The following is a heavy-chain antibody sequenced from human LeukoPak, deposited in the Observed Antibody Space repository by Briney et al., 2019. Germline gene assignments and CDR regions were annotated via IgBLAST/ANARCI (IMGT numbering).Heavy chain of an antibody. CDR1: GFTFSTYA. V-gene: IGHV3-64*01. D-gene: IGHD3-10*01. J-gene: IGHJ4*02. CDR3: ARVQSTVRGIQGPFDL. Sequence: GGSLRLSCAASGFTFSTYAMPWGRQAPGKGLEYVSAIKNNGGGTYYASSVQGRFTVSRDNSRSTLYLQMDSLRPDDMAIYYCARVQSTVRGIQGPFDLWGQGTLVTVS. CDR2: IKNNGGGT.